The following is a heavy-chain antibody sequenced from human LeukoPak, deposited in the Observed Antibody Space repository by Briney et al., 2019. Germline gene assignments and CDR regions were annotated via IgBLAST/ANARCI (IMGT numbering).Heavy chain of an antibody. J-gene: IGHJ4*02. CDR1: GYSFTSYW. CDR3: ARPRVGNPYVIDY. D-gene: IGHD3-10*02. CDR2: IYPDDSDT. Sequence: GESLKISCKGSGYSFTSYWIAWVRQMPGKGLEWMGIIYPDDSDTRYSPSFQGHVTISADKSFSTAYLQWSSLKASDTAMYYCARPRVGNPYVIDYWGQGTLVTVSA. V-gene: IGHV5-51*01.